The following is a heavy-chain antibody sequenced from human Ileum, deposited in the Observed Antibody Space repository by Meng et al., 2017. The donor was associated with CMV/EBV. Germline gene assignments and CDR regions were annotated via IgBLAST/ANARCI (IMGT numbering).Heavy chain of an antibody. CDR2: INPNSGGT. Sequence: GYVVTGYYMHWVRQVPGQGLEWMGWINPNSGGTNYAQKFQGRVTMTRDTSISTAYMELRRLRSDDTAVYYCTRVLYQLLSENYFDYWGQGTLVTVSS. D-gene: IGHD2-2*01. CDR1: GYVVTGYY. V-gene: IGHV1-2*02. CDR3: TRVLYQLLSENYFDY. J-gene: IGHJ4*02.